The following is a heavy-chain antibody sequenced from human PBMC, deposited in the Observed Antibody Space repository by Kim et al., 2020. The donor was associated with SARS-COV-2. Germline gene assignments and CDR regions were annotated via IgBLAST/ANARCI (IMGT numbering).Heavy chain of an antibody. CDR2: ISYDGSNK. CDR1: GFTFSSYG. D-gene: IGHD2-2*02. CDR3: AKDGMGYCRCNSCHTLGGS. J-gene: IGHJ5*02. V-gene: IGHV3-30*18. Sequence: GGSLRLSCAASGFTFSSYGMHWVRQAPGKGLEWVAVISYDGSNKFFADSVKGRFTISRDNSKNTLYLQMNSLRAEDTAVYYCAKDGMGYCRCNSCHTLGGSWGQGTLVTVSS.